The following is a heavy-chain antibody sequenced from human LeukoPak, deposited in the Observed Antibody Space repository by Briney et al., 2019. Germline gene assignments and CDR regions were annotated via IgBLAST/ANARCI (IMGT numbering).Heavy chain of an antibody. CDR2: ISSSGSTI. CDR1: GFTFSSYE. J-gene: IGHJ4*02. V-gene: IGHV3-48*03. CDR3: ARDLGSSGSPGGVDY. D-gene: IGHD6-19*01. Sequence: PGGSLRLSCAASGFTFSSYEMNWVRQAPGKGREGVSYISSSGSTIYYADSVKGRFTISRDNAKNSLYLQMNSLRAEDTAVYYCARDLGSSGSPGGVDYWGQGTLVTVSS.